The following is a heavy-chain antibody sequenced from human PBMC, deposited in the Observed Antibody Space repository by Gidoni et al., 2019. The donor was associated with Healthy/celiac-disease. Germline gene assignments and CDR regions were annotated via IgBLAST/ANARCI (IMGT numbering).Heavy chain of an antibody. CDR1: GYTLTELS. CDR2: FDPEDGET. Sequence: QVQLVQSGAEVKKPGASVKVSCKVSGYTLTELSMHWVRQSPGKGLEWMVCFDPEDGETIYAQKFQGRVTMTEDTSTDTAYMELSSLRSEDTAVYYCATIYDRKINDAFDIWGQGTMVTVSS. D-gene: IGHD3-22*01. J-gene: IGHJ3*02. V-gene: IGHV1-24*01. CDR3: ATIYDRKINDAFDI.